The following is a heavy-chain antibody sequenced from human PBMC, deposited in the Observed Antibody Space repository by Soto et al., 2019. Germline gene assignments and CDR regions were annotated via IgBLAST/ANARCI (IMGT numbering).Heavy chain of an antibody. Sequence: SETLSLTCTVPGGSISSSSYYWGWIRQPPGKGLEWIGSIYYSGSTYYNPSLKSRVTISVDTSKNQFSLKLSSVTAADTAVYYCARRNYYYSYGMDVWGQGTTVTVSS. V-gene: IGHV4-39*01. J-gene: IGHJ6*02. CDR1: GGSISSSSYY. CDR2: IYYSGST. CDR3: ARRNYYYSYGMDV.